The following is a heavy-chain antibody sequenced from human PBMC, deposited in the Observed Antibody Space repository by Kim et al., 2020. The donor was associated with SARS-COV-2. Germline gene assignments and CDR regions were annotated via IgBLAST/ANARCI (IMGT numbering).Heavy chain of an antibody. CDR3: ARPIRWYSPASYGMDV. Sequence: SVKVSCKASGGTFSSYAISWVRQAPGQGLEWMGRIIPILGIANYAQKFQGRVTITADKSTSTAYMELSSLRSEDTAVYYCARPIRWYSPASYGMDVWGQGTTVTVSS. D-gene: IGHD2-21*02. V-gene: IGHV1-69*04. CDR1: GGTFSSYA. CDR2: IIPILGIA. J-gene: IGHJ6*02.